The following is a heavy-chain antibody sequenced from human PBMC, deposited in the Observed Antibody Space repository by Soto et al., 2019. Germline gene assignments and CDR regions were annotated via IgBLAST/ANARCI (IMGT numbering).Heavy chain of an antibody. Sequence: ASVKVSCKASGYTFTSYAMHWVRQAPGQRLEWMGWINAGNGNTKYSQKFQGRVTITRDTSASTAYMELSSLRSEDTAVYYCARRAVSTIFGVVPNWFDPWGQGTRVTVSS. CDR2: INAGNGNT. J-gene: IGHJ5*02. CDR1: GYTFTSYA. CDR3: ARRAVSTIFGVVPNWFDP. D-gene: IGHD3-3*01. V-gene: IGHV1-3*01.